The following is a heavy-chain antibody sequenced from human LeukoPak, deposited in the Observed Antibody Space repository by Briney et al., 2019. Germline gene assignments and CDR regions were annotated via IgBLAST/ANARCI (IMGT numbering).Heavy chain of an antibody. Sequence: GGSLRLSCAAAGFIFRNYWMGWVRQAPGKGMEWVANINEDGSEKYYVDSVKGRFIISRDNAKNSLYLQMNILRAEDTAVFYCLSGSGHCGQGTLVTVSS. J-gene: IGHJ4*02. D-gene: IGHD3-10*01. CDR2: INEDGSEK. CDR1: GFIFRNYW. CDR3: LSGSGH. V-gene: IGHV3-7*01.